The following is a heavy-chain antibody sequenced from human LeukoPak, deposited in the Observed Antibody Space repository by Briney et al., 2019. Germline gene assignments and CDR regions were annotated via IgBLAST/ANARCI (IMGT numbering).Heavy chain of an antibody. J-gene: IGHJ4*02. CDR3: ASAYYDILTGYSLFDY. V-gene: IGHV3-48*04. D-gene: IGHD3-9*01. CDR2: ISSSSSTI. Sequence: GGSLRLSCAASGFTFSSYSMNWVRQAPGKGLEWVSYISSSSSTIYYADSVKGRFTISRDNAKNSLYLQMNSLRAEDTAVYYCASAYYDILTGYSLFDYWGQGTLVTVSS. CDR1: GFTFSSYS.